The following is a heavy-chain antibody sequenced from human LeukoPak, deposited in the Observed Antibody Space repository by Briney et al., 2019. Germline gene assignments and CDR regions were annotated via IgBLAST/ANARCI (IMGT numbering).Heavy chain of an antibody. CDR1: GGSISSGDYY. V-gene: IGHV4-30-4*08. Sequence: PSETLSLTCTVSGGSISSGDYYWSWIRQPPGKGLEWIGYIYNNGSTHNNPSLKSRVTISEDTSKNQFSLKLSSVTAADTAVYYCARGARYCSSTSCYTLYAFDIWGQGTMVTVSS. CDR2: IYNNGST. J-gene: IGHJ3*02. D-gene: IGHD2-2*02. CDR3: ARGARYCSSTSCYTLYAFDI.